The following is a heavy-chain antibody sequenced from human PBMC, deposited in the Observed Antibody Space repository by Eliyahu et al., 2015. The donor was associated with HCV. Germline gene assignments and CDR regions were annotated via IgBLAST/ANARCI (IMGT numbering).Heavy chain of an antibody. J-gene: IGHJ5*02. CDR3: ARARILSIAARRDTTGWFDP. Sequence: QVQLQQWGAGLLKPSETLSLTCAVYGGSFSGYYWSWIRQPPGKGLEWIGEINHSGSTNYNPSLKSRVTISVDTSKNQFSLKLSSVTAADTAVYYCARARILSIAARRDTTGWFDPWGQGTLVTVSS. V-gene: IGHV4-34*01. D-gene: IGHD6-6*01. CDR2: INHSGST. CDR1: GGSFSGYY.